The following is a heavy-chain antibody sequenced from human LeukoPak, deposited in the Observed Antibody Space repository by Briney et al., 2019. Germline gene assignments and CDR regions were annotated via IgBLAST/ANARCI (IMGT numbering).Heavy chain of an antibody. CDR1: GFTFSDYY. J-gene: IGHJ4*02. Sequence: PGGSLRLPCAASGFTFSDYYMSWIRQAPGKGLEWVSYISSSGSTIYYADSVKGRFTISRDNAKNSLYLQMNSLRAEDTAVYYCTRDGYSSSWTDFDYWGQGTLVTVSS. CDR2: ISSSGSTI. D-gene: IGHD6-13*01. CDR3: TRDGYSSSWTDFDY. V-gene: IGHV3-11*01.